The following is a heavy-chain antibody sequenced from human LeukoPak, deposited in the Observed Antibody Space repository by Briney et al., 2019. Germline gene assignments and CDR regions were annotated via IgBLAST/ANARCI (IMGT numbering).Heavy chain of an antibody. V-gene: IGHV4-39*06. J-gene: IGHJ4*02. D-gene: IGHD2-8*01. CDR1: RGSVSSSTYY. Sequence: SETLSLTCTVSRGSVSSSTYYWSWVRQPPGKGLEWIASIYYTGSTYYNPSLKSRVTISLDMSKNEFLLTMTSVTAADTAVYFCTAEKNGSPHYWGQGTQVTVSS. CDR2: IYYTGST. CDR3: TAEKNGSPHY.